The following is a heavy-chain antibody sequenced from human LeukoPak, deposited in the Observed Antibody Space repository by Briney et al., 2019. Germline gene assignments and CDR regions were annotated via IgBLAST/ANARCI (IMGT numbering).Heavy chain of an antibody. Sequence: SETLSLTCAVYGGSFSGYYWSWIRQPPGKGLEWIGEINHSGSTNYNPSLKSRVTISVDTSKNQFSLKLSSVTAADTAVYYCARGKRWDSGAFDIWGQGTMVTVSS. V-gene: IGHV4-34*01. J-gene: IGHJ3*02. CDR1: GGSFSGYY. CDR2: INHSGST. D-gene: IGHD4-23*01. CDR3: ARGKRWDSGAFDI.